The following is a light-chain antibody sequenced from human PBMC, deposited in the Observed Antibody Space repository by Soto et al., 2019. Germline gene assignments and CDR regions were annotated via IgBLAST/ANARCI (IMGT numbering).Light chain of an antibody. Sequence: HSVLPQPRSVSGSPGQSVTISCTATSSDFGGYNYVSWYQQHPGKAPKLMIYDVSKRPSGVPDRFSGSKSGNTASLTISGLQAEDEADYYCCSYAGSYTFYVFGTGTKVTVL. V-gene: IGLV2-11*01. CDR1: SSDFGGYNY. CDR3: CSYAGSYTFYV. J-gene: IGLJ1*01. CDR2: DVS.